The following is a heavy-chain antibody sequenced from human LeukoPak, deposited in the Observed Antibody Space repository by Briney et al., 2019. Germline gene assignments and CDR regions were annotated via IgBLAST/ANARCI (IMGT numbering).Heavy chain of an antibody. D-gene: IGHD5-18*01. CDR1: GGSISSDY. J-gene: IGHJ4*02. CDR2: IYYSGGT. V-gene: IGHV4-59*01. CDR3: ARGRGHSDH. Sequence: PSETLSLTCTVSGGSISSDYWSWIRQSPGKGLEWIGYIYYSGGTNYNPSLKSRVTISLDTSNNQFSLNLSSVTAADTAVYYCARGRGHSDHWGQGTLVTVSS.